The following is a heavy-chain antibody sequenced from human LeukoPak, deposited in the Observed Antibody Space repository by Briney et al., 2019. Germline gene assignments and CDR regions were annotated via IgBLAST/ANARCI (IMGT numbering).Heavy chain of an antibody. CDR2: IYTTGYS. CDR3: ARDRAYFDSSGFYNWFDP. CDR1: GGSISGYY. J-gene: IGHJ5*02. V-gene: IGHV4-4*07. Sequence: SETLSLTCTVSGGSISGYYWSWVRQPAGRGLEWIGRIYTTGYSNYNPSLQSRVTMSVDTSKNQFSLRLSSVTAADTAVYYCARDRAYFDSSGFYNWFDPWGQGSLVTVSS. D-gene: IGHD3-22*01.